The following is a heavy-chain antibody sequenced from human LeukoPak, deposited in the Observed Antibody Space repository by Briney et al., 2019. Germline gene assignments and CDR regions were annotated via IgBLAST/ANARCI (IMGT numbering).Heavy chain of an antibody. CDR2: ISSSGSII. D-gene: IGHD4-23*01. J-gene: IGHJ4*02. CDR1: GFTFSSYE. Sequence: PGGSLRLSCAASGFTFSSYEMKWVRQAPGKGLEWVSYISSSGSIIYYADSVKGRFTISRDNAKNSLYLQMNSLRAEDTAVYYCARAGGNSEYFDYWGQGTLVTVSS. V-gene: IGHV3-48*03. CDR3: ARAGGNSEYFDY.